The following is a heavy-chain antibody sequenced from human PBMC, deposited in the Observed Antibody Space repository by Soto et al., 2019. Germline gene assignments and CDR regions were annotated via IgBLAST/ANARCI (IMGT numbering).Heavy chain of an antibody. CDR3: AHSPIGESGDNWFDP. CDR2: IYWNDDK. V-gene: IGHV2-5*01. CDR1: GFSLSTSGVG. J-gene: IGHJ5*02. D-gene: IGHD3-10*01. Sequence: QITLKESGPTLVKPTQTLTLTCTFSGFSLSTSGVGVGWIRQPPGKALEWLALIYWNDDKRYSPSLKSRLTITKDTSKSQVVLTVTNMEPVDTATYYCAHSPIGESGDNWFDPWGQRTLVTV.